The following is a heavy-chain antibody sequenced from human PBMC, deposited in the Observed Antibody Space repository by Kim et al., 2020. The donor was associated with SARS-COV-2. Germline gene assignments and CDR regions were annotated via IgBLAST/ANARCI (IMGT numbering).Heavy chain of an antibody. V-gene: IGHV3-30-3*01. J-gene: IGHJ1*01. CDR3: ARAKGSGYYYFQH. D-gene: IGHD3-22*01. CDR1: GFTFSSYA. CDR2: ISYDGSNK. Sequence: GGSLRLSCAASGFTFSSYAMHWVRQAPGKGLEWVAVISYDGSNKYYADSVKGRFTISRDNSKNTLYLQMNSLRAEDTAVYYCARAKGSGYYYFQHWGQGTLVTVSS.